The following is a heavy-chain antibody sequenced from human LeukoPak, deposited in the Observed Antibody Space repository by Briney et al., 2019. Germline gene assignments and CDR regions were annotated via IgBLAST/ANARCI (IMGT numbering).Heavy chain of an antibody. CDR1: GFTFSSYA. Sequence: GGSLRLSCAASGFTFSSYAMSWVRQAPGKGLERVSAISGSGGSTYYADSGKGRFTISRDNSKDTLYLQMNSLRAEDTAAYYCAKEIVVVPAAMQGGYYYYYGMDVWGQGTTVTVSS. V-gene: IGHV3-23*01. J-gene: IGHJ6*02. CDR3: AKEIVVVPAAMQGGYYYYYGMDV. D-gene: IGHD2-2*01. CDR2: ISGSGGST.